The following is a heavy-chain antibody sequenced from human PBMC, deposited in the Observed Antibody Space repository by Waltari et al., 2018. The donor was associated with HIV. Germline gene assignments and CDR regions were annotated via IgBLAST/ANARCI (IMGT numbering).Heavy chain of an antibody. V-gene: IGHV3-48*01. J-gene: IGHJ4*02. D-gene: IGHD7-27*01. CDR3: ARDINGGWGY. CDR2: SSRSSSSI. Sequence: EVQLVESGGGLVQPGGSLRLSCAASGFTFSNYTMNWVRQEPGKGLEWVAYSSRSSSSIFYADSVKGRFTISRDNAKNSLYLQMNSLRVEDTAVYYCARDINGGWGYWGQGTLVTVAS. CDR1: GFTFSNYT.